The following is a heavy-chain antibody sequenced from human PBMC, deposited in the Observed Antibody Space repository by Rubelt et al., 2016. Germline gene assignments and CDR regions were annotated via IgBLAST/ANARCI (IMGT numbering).Heavy chain of an antibody. Sequence: QPQLRESGPGLVKPAETLSLTCTVSGGSISSTTYYWAWIRQPPGKALEWIGNLYSSGTTDYNSSLKSRVTISVDTSNNHSTCKLPSGTAADTAVDYWAIEMRFLEWLPPGSDDWGQGTLVTVSS. CDR1: GGSISSTTYY. CDR3: AIEMRFLEWLPPGSDD. V-gene: IGHV4-39*02. D-gene: IGHD3-3*01. CDR2: LYSSGTT. J-gene: IGHJ4*02.